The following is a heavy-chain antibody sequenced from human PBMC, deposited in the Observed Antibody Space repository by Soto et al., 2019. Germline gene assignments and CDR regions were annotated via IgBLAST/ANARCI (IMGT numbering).Heavy chain of an antibody. CDR3: ARFPDPYGDYDWFDP. Sequence: PSETLSLTCTVSGGSVSSGSYYWSWIRQPPGKGLEWIGYIYYSGSTNYNPSLKSRVTISVDTSKNQFSLKLSSVTAADTAVYYCARFPDPYGDYDWFDPWGQGTLVTVSS. CDR1: GGSVSSGSYY. J-gene: IGHJ5*02. CDR2: IYYSGST. D-gene: IGHD4-17*01. V-gene: IGHV4-61*01.